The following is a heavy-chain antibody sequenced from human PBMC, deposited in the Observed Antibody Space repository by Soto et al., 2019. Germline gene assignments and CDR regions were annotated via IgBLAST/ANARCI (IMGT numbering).Heavy chain of an antibody. V-gene: IGHV4-61*01. J-gene: IGHJ5*02. CDR3: ARFTVTTTVGWFDP. D-gene: IGHD4-4*01. CDR1: GGSVSSGSYY. CDR2: IYYSGST. Sequence: PSETLSLTCTVSGGSVSSGSYYWSWIRQPPGKGLEWIGYIYYSGSTNYNPSLKSRVTISVDTSKNQFSLKLSSVTAADTAVYYCARFTVTTTVGWFDPWGQGTLVTVSS.